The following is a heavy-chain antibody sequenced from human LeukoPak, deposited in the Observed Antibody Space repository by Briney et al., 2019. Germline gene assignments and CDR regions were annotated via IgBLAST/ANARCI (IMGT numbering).Heavy chain of an antibody. CDR3: ARDNSVGDNAWWFDP. Sequence: GASVKVSCKASGYAFTSYDINWVRQATGQGLEWVGLINPTGGSTGYAQKFQGRVTMTRDMSTSTDYMELSSLRSEDTAIYYCARDNSVGDNAWWFDPWGQGTLVTVSS. V-gene: IGHV1-46*01. D-gene: IGHD1-26*01. CDR1: GYAFTSYD. CDR2: INPTGGST. J-gene: IGHJ5*02.